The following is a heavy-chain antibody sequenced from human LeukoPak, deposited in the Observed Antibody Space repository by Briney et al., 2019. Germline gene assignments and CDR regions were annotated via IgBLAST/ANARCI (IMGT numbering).Heavy chain of an antibody. V-gene: IGHV4-61*02. CDR3: ARGGDYGDYEGY. D-gene: IGHD4-17*01. Sequence: SQTLSLNCTVSGCSISSGSYYWSWIRQPAGKGLEWIGRIYTSGSTNYNPSLKSRVTISVDTSKNQFSLKLSSVTAADTAVYYCARGGDYGDYEGYWGQGTLVTVSS. J-gene: IGHJ4*02. CDR1: GCSISSGSYY. CDR2: IYTSGST.